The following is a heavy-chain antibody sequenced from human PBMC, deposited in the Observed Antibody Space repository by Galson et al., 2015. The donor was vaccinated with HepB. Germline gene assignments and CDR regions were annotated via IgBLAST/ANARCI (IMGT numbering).Heavy chain of an antibody. J-gene: IGHJ4*02. V-gene: IGHV3-30*04. CDR2: ISYDGSNK. CDR3: ARLGAQNIVVVPAAMDY. Sequence: SLRLSCAASGFTFSSYAMHWVRQAPGKGLEWVAVISYDGSNKYYADSVKGRFTISRDNSKNTLYLQMNSLRAEDTAVYYCARLGAQNIVVVPAAMDYWGQGTLVTVSS. D-gene: IGHD2-2*01. CDR1: GFTFSSYA.